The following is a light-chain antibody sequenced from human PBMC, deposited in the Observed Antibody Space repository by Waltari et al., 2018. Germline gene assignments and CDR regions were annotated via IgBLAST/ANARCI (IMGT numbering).Light chain of an antibody. CDR3: QQYKIWPSYT. CDR2: GAS. V-gene: IGKV3-15*01. Sequence: EILMTQSPATLSVSPGERATLSCRASQSISSSLAWYQHKPGKAPRLLIYGASTRATGIPARFSGRGSETDFTLTITSLQSEDFAVYYCQQYKIWPSYTFGQGTKLDI. CDR1: QSISSS. J-gene: IGKJ2*01.